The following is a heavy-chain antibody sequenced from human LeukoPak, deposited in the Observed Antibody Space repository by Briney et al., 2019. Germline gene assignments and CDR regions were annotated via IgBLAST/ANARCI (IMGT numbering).Heavy chain of an antibody. CDR3: ARDGYGGNFDAFDI. V-gene: IGHV3-30-3*01. J-gene: IGHJ3*02. Sequence: GGSLRLSCAASGFSFSSYAMHWVRQAPGKGLEWVAVISYDGSNKYYADSVKGRFTISRDNSKNTLYLQMNSLRAEDTAVYYCARDGYGGNFDAFDIWDQGTMVTVSS. D-gene: IGHD4-23*01. CDR2: ISYDGSNK. CDR1: GFSFSSYA.